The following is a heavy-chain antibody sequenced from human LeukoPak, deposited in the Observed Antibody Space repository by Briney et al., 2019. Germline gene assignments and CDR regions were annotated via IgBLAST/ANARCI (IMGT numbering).Heavy chain of an antibody. CDR3: ARGRPHGNDY. CDR1: GFTFSSYS. Sequence: GGSLRLSCAASGFTFSSYSMNWVRQAPGKGLAWVSRIASDGSSTTYADSVKGRFSISRDNAKNTLYLQMNSLRVEDTAAYYCARGRPHGNDYWGQGTLVTVSS. V-gene: IGHV3-74*01. D-gene: IGHD4-23*01. J-gene: IGHJ4*02. CDR2: IASDGSST.